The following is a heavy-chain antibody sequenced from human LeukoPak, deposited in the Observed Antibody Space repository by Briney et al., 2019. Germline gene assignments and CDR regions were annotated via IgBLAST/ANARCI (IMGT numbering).Heavy chain of an antibody. CDR2: ISSSSSYT. V-gene: IGHV3-11*06. D-gene: IGHD3-22*01. CDR3: ARDLQPIYYYDSSGYYQGQAFDS. Sequence: GGSLRLSCAASGFTFSDYYMSWIRQAPGKGLEWVSYISSSSSYTNYADSVKGRFTISRDNAKNSLYLQMNSLRAEDTAVYYCARDLQPIYYYDSSGYYQGQAFDSWGQGTMVTVSS. CDR1: GFTFSDYY. J-gene: IGHJ3*02.